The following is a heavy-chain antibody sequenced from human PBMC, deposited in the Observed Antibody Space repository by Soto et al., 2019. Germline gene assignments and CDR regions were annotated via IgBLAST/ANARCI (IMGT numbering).Heavy chain of an antibody. CDR1: GFTLNNYG. CDR2: ISYHGSAT. V-gene: IGHV3-30*03. CDR3: ARDLYSSGWYNYFDP. D-gene: IGHD6-19*01. Sequence: QLPLAESGGGVVQPGGSLRLSCAASGFTLNNYGIHWVRQAPGKGLEWVTMISYHGSATYYADSVKGRFTISRDNSKGTVYLQMNTLRPDDTAMYYCARDLYSSGWYNYFDPWGQGTLVTVSS. J-gene: IGHJ5*02.